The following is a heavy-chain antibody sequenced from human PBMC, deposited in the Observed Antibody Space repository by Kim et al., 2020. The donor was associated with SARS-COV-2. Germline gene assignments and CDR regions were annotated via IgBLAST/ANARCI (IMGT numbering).Heavy chain of an antibody. Sequence: SVKVSCKASGGTFSSYAISWVRQAPGQGLEWMGGIIPIFGTANYAQKFQGRVTITADESTSTAYMELSSLRSEDTAVYYCARGGSDILTGYHIDYWGQGTLVTVSS. D-gene: IGHD3-9*01. CDR3: ARGGSDILTGYHIDY. V-gene: IGHV1-69*13. CDR1: GGTFSSYA. CDR2: IIPIFGTA. J-gene: IGHJ4*02.